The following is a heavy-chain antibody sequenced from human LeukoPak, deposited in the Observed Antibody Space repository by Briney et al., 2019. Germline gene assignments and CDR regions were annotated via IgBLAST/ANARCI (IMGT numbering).Heavy chain of an antibody. CDR3: ARWSWSYYFDY. CDR2: INHRGST. CDR1: GGSISSGGHY. J-gene: IGHJ4*02. V-gene: IGHV4-39*07. Sequence: SETLSLTCTVSGGSISSGGHYWTWIRQPPGKGLEWIGEINHRGSTNYNASLKSRVTMSVDTSKNQFSLKLSSVTAADTAVYYCARWSWSYYFDYWGQGTLVTVSS. D-gene: IGHD1-26*01.